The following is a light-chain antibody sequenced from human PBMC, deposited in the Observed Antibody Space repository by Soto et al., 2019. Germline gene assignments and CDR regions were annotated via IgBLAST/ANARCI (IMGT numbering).Light chain of an antibody. CDR2: LGS. J-gene: IGKJ1*01. V-gene: IGKV2-28*01. CDR3: MQSLQTPWT. Sequence: EIVMTQSPPSLTVTPGEPASISCRSSQRLLHSNGNNFLDWYLQKPGQSPQLLIYLGSDRASGVPDRFSGSGSGTDFTLKISRVEAEDVGVYYCMQSLQTPWTFGQGTKVEI. CDR1: QRLLHSNGNNF.